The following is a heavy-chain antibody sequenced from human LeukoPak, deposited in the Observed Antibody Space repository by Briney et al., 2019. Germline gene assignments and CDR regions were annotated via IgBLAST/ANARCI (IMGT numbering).Heavy chain of an antibody. CDR3: TRDSPYCSSTSCIYMDV. D-gene: IGHD2-2*01. V-gene: IGHV3-11*01. Sequence: GGSLRLSCAASGFTFSDYYMSWIRQAPGKGLEWISYISTTGNTIYYADSVKGRFTISRDNAKNSLSLEMNSLRADDTAVYYCTRDSPYCSSTSCIYMDVWGKGTTVTISS. J-gene: IGHJ6*03. CDR2: ISTTGNTI. CDR1: GFTFSDYY.